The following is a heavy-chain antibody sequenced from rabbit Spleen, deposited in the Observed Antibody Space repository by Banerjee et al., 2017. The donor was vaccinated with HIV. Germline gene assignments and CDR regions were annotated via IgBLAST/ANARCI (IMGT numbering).Heavy chain of an antibody. CDR2: IYAAKGST. CDR3: ARDLVTVIGWNFNL. Sequence: QSLEESGGDLVKPGASLTLTCTASGFSFSSRYYMCWVRQAPGKGLEWIGIIYAAKGSTNDASGVNGRFTSASDNAQSTVDLKMTSLTVADTATYFCARDLVTVIGWNFNLWGPGTLVTVS. CDR1: GFSFSSRYY. V-gene: IGHV1S40*01. D-gene: IGHD1-1*01. J-gene: IGHJ4*01.